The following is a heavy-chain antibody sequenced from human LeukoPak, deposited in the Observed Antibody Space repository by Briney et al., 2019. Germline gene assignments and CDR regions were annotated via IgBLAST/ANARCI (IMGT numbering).Heavy chain of an antibody. CDR1: GFTFSSCG. D-gene: IGHD2-15*01. J-gene: IGHJ4*02. V-gene: IGHV3-33*01. CDR3: ARGDLTAFLELLIDY. Sequence: GGSLRLSCAASGFTFSSCGMHWVRQAPGKGLEWVAVIWYDGSNKYYADSVKGRFTISRDNSKNTLYLQVNSLRAEDTAVYYCARGDLTAFLELLIDYWGQGTLVTVSS. CDR2: IWYDGSNK.